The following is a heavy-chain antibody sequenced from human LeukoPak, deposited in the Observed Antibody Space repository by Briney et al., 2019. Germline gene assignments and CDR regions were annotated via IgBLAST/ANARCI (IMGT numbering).Heavy chain of an antibody. Sequence: GGSLRLSCAASGFTFSSYWMHWVRQAPGKGLVWVSRINSDGSSTSYADSVKGRFTISRDNAKNTLYLQMNSLRAEDTAVHYCATLKKVAFGMNYWGQGTLVTVSS. CDR1: GFTFSSYW. V-gene: IGHV3-74*01. D-gene: IGHD3-10*01. CDR2: INSDGSST. J-gene: IGHJ4*02. CDR3: ATLKKVAFGMNY.